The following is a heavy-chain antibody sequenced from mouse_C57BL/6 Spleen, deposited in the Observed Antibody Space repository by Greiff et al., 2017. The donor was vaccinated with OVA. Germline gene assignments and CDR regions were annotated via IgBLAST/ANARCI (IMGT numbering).Heavy chain of an antibody. Sequence: EVQLVESGGGLVKPGGSLKLSCAASGFTFSDYGMHWVRQAPEKGLEWVAYISSGSSTIYYADTVKGRFTLSRDNAKNTLCLQMTNQGSEDAAMYYGARWGLRYFDDWGQGTTLTVSS. J-gene: IGHJ2*01. D-gene: IGHD2-13*01. CDR2: ISSGSSTI. V-gene: IGHV5-17*01. CDR1: GFTFSDYG. CDR3: ARWGLRYFDD.